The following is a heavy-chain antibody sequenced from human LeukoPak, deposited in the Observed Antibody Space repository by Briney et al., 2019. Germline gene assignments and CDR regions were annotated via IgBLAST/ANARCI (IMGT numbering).Heavy chain of an antibody. Sequence: PSETLSLTCTVSGGSISSGGYYWGWIRQHPGKGLEWIGYIYYSGSTYYNPSLKSRVTISVDTSKNQFSLKLSSVTAADTAVYYCARMTTVHARPYAFDIWGQGTMVTVSS. CDR3: ARMTTVHARPYAFDI. J-gene: IGHJ3*02. D-gene: IGHD4-17*01. CDR1: GGSISSGGYY. V-gene: IGHV4-31*03. CDR2: IYYSGST.